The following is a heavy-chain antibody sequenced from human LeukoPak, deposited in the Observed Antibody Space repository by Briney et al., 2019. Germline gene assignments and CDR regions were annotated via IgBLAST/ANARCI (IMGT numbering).Heavy chain of an antibody. CDR1: GFTFSSYA. J-gene: IGHJ6*02. Sequence: PGRSLRLSCAASGFTFSSYAMYWVRQAPGKGLEWVAVIRYDGSDKYYADSVKGRFIISRDNSKNTLYLQMNSLRAEDTAVYYCARSVRLDDYGSGSSLDVWGQGTTVTVSS. CDR2: IRYDGSDK. D-gene: IGHD3-10*01. V-gene: IGHV3-33*07. CDR3: ARSVRLDDYGSGSSLDV.